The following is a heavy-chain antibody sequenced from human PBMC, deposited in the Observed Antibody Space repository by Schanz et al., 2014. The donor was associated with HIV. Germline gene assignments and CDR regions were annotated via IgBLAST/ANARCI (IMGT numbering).Heavy chain of an antibody. V-gene: IGHV3-23*01. Sequence: EVQLLESGGGLVQPGGSLRLSCAVSGFTITSYGMSWVRQAPGKGLEWVSTISAGVGTASYADSVKGRFTTSRDNAKNSLYLQMNTLRADDTAVYYCARDKSNLGMDSWGQGTLVTVSS. CDR1: GFTITSYG. CDR3: ARDKSNLGMDS. CDR2: ISAGVGTA. J-gene: IGHJ5*01.